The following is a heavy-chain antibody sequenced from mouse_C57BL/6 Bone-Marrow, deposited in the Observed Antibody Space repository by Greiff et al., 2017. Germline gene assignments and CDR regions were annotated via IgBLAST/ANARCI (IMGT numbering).Heavy chain of an antibody. CDR2: INPNNGGT. Sequence: EVQLQQSGPERVKPGASVKISCKASGYTCTDYYMNWVKQSHGKSLEWIGDINPNNGGTSYNQKFKGKATLTVDKSSSTAYMELRSLTSEDSAVYYCASPNWAWFAYWGQGTLVTVST. CDR1: GYTCTDYY. V-gene: IGHV1-26*01. CDR3: ASPNWAWFAY. J-gene: IGHJ3*01. D-gene: IGHD4-1*01.